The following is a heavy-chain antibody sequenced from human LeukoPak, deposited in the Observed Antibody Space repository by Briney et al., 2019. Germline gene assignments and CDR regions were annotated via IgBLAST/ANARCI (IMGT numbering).Heavy chain of an antibody. V-gene: IGHV4-4*07. CDR2: FEPSGTT. CDR1: GASIENHY. Sequence: PSETLSLTCTVSGASIENHYWSWIRQPAGKGLEWIGRFEPSGTTKYNRSLKSRITMSVDTSKNQFSLELNSVTAADTAVYYCAKEGAAAGPDFDLWGQGTLVIVSS. D-gene: IGHD6-13*01. CDR3: AKEGAAAGPDFDL. J-gene: IGHJ4*02.